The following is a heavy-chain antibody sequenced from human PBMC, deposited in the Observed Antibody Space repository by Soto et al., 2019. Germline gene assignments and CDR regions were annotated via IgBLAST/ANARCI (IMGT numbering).Heavy chain of an antibody. CDR1: GYTFTSYY. CDR3: ARASRDGYNFGSHFDY. Sequence: GASVKVSCKASGYTFTSYYMHWVRQAPGQGLEWMGIINPSGGSTSYAQKFQGRVTMTRDTSTSTVYMELSSLRSEDTAVYYCARASRDGYNFGSHFDYWGQGTLVTVSS. V-gene: IGHV1-46*01. J-gene: IGHJ4*02. CDR2: INPSGGST. D-gene: IGHD5-12*01.